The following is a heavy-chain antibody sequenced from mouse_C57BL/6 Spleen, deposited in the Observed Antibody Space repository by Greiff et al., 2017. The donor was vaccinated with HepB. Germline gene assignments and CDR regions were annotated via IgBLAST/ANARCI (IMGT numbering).Heavy chain of an antibody. CDR3: TREGGALYYGNFFAY. J-gene: IGHJ3*01. CDR2: ISSGGDYI. Sequence: EVKLVESGEGLVKPGGSLKLSCAASGFTFSSYAMSWVRQTPEKRLEWVAYISSGGDYIYYADTVKGRFTISRDNARNTLYLQMSSLKSEDTAMYYCTREGGALYYGNFFAYWGQGTLVTVSA. D-gene: IGHD2-1*01. V-gene: IGHV5-9-1*02. CDR1: GFTFSSYA.